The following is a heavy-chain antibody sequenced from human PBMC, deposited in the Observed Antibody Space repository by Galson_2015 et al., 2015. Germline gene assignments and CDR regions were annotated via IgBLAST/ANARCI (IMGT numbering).Heavy chain of an antibody. CDR1: GFTFSNYW. V-gene: IGHV3-7*01. J-gene: IGHJ4*02. CDR3: ARFGDGSGTYLDY. CDR2: IKQDGSEK. Sequence: SLRLSCAASGFTFSNYWMSWVRQAPGKGLEWVANIKQDGSEKYYVDSVKGRFTISRDNAKNSLYLQMNSLRPEDTAVYYCARFGDGSGTYLDYWGQGTLVTVSS. D-gene: IGHD3-3*01.